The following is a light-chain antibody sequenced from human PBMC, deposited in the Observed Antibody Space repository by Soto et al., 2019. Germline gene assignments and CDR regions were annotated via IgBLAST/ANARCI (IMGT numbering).Light chain of an antibody. CDR2: KAS. CDR1: QTISSW. Sequence: DIQMTQSPSTLSGSVGDRVTITCRASQTISSWLAWYQQKPGKAPKRLIYKASTLKSGVPSRFSGSGSGTEFTLTISSLQPDDFATYYGQHYNSYSEAVGQGTKVVLK. J-gene: IGKJ1*01. CDR3: QHYNSYSEA. V-gene: IGKV1-5*03.